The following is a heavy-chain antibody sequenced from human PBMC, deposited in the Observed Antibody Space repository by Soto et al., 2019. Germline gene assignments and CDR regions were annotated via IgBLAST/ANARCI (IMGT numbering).Heavy chain of an antibody. CDR3: ARRDELGFDY. D-gene: IGHD7-27*01. J-gene: IGHJ4*02. CDR1: GGPISSNNW. V-gene: IGHV4-4*02. CDR2: IYDSGST. Sequence: SETLSLTCAVSGGPISSNNWWSWVRQPPGKGLEWIGEIYDSGSTNYNPSLKSQVTISVDTSKNQFSLKLSYVTAADTAVYYCARRDELGFDYWGQGTLVTVSS.